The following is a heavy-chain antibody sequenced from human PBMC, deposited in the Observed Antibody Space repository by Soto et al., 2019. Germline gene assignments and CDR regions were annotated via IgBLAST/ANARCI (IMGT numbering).Heavy chain of an antibody. CDR2: IIPIFGTA. CDR1: GGTFSSYA. D-gene: IGHD6-13*01. CDR3: ARDRGAAGNNWFDP. Sequence: SVKVSCKASGGTFSSYAISWVRQAPGQGLEWMGGIIPIFGTANYAQKFQGRVTITADESTSTAYMELSSLRSEDTAVYYCARDRGAAGNNWFDPWGQGTLVTVSS. J-gene: IGHJ5*02. V-gene: IGHV1-69*13.